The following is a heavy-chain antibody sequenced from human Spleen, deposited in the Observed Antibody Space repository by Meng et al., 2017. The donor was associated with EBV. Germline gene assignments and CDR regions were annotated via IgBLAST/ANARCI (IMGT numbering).Heavy chain of an antibody. D-gene: IGHD3-10*01. CDR1: GGSISWHY. CDR3: ASDRGQNYY. J-gene: IGHJ4*02. Sequence: QVQLQGSGPGLVKPSETLSLNGTVSGGSISWHYWSWIRQPPGKGLEWIGYIYYSGSTNYNPSFKSRVTISVDTSKNQFSLRLRSLTASDTAVYYCASDRGQNYYWGPGTLVTVSS. CDR2: IYYSGST. V-gene: IGHV4-59*11.